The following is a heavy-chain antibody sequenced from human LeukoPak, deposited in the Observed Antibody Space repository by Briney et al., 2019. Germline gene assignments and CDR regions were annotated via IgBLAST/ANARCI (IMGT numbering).Heavy chain of an antibody. CDR1: GGTLSSYA. J-gene: IGHJ4*02. Sequence: SVKVSCKASGGTLSSYAISWVRQAPGQGLEWMGGIIPIFGTANYAQKFQGRVTITADESTSTAYMELSSLRSEDTAVYYCASAHYYGSGSYMGYWGQGTLVTVSS. D-gene: IGHD3-10*01. CDR2: IIPIFGTA. V-gene: IGHV1-69*13. CDR3: ASAHYYGSGSYMGY.